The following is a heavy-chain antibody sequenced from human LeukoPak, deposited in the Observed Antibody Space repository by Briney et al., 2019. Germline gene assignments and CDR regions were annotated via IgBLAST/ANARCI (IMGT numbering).Heavy chain of an antibody. V-gene: IGHV3-23*01. CDR3: AKGLSSGWNLKGSDY. D-gene: IGHD6-19*01. J-gene: IGHJ4*02. Sequence: SGGSLRLSCAASGFTFSSYAMSWVRQAPAKGLEWGSSISGSGGTTYYAEAVKGRFTISRDNSKNTLYLQMNSLRAEETAVYYCAKGLSSGWNLKGSDYWGQGTLVIVSS. CDR2: ISGSGGTT. CDR1: GFTFSSYA.